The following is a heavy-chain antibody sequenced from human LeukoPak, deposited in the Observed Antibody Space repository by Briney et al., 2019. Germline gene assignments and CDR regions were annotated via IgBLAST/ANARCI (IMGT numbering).Heavy chain of an antibody. CDR2: INPSGGST. J-gene: IGHJ6*03. D-gene: IGHD6-6*01. Sequence: ASVKVSCKASGYTFTSYYMHWVRQAPGQGLEWMGIINPSGGSTSYAQKFQGRVTMTRDTSISTAYMELSRLRSDDTAVYYCARAWGSSSSAPYYYYMDVWGKGTTVTVSS. CDR1: GYTFTSYY. V-gene: IGHV1-46*01. CDR3: ARAWGSSSSAPYYYYMDV.